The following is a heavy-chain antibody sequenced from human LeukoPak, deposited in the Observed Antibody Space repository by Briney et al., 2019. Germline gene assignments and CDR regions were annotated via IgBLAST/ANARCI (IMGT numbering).Heavy chain of an antibody. D-gene: IGHD2-15*01. CDR2: ISPNGERT. J-gene: IGHJ3*02. V-gene: IGHV3-64*01. Sequence: SGGSLRLSCAGSGFTFSGYSIHWVRQAPGKGLEYVSAISPNGERTFYANSVKGRFSISRDNSKNTLYLQMGSLRAEDMAVYYCARVGDIDAFDIWGQGTMVTVSS. CDR3: ARVGDIDAFDI. CDR1: GFTFSGYS.